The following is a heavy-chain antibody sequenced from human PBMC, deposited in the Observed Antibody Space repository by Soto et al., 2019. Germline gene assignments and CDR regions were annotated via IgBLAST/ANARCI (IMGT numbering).Heavy chain of an antibody. CDR2: IYYSGST. J-gene: IGHJ4*02. CDR3: ARQTSMAFYFES. CDR1: GGSVSSGSYY. Sequence: SETLSLTCTVSGGSVSSGSYYWSWIRQPPGKGLEWIGYIYYSGSTDYNPSLKSRVSISVDTSKNQFSLKLSSLTAADTAVYYCARQTSMAFYFESWGQGTLVTVSS. V-gene: IGHV4-61*01. D-gene: IGHD5-18*01.